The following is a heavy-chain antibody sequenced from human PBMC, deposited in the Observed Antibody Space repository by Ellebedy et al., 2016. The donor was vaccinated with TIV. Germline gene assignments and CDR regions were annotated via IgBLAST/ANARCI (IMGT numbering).Heavy chain of an antibody. CDR2: IYYSGST. CDR3: ARLEAYYYYIDV. CDR1: GGAIRSGGYQ. D-gene: IGHD3-3*01. V-gene: IGHV4-31*03. J-gene: IGHJ6*03. Sequence: SETLSLXXTVSGGAIRSGGYQWSWIRHHPWKGLEWIGYIYYSGSTAYNPSLQSRVNISVDTSKNQFSLNLKSVTAADTAVYYCARLEAYYYYIDVWGKGTTVTVAS.